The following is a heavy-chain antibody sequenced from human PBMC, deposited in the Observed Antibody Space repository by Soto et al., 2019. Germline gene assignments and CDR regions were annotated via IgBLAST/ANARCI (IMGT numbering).Heavy chain of an antibody. Sequence: QVQLQQWGAGLLKPSETLSLTCAVYGGSFSGYYWSWIRQPPGKGLEWIGEINHSGGTNYNPSLKSRVTISVDSSKNQFSLKLTSMTAADTAVYYCARGIAAAELYCYYYYMDVWGKGTTVTVSS. CDR3: ARGIAAAELYCYYYYMDV. V-gene: IGHV4-34*01. D-gene: IGHD6-25*01. J-gene: IGHJ6*03. CDR1: GGSFSGYY. CDR2: INHSGGT.